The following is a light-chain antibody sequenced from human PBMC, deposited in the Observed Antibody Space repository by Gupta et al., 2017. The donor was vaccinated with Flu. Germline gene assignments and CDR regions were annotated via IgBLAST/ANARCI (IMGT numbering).Light chain of an antibody. CDR2: GNT. J-gene: IGLJ2*01. Sequence: QSVLTQPPHVSGPPGQRVTISCTGSSSNIGAGYDVHWYQQLPVRAPKLLIYGNTNRPSGVPDRFSGSKSGTSASLAITGLHAEDEADYYCQSYDSILSGSVFGGGTKVTVL. V-gene: IGLV1-40*01. CDR1: SSNIGAGYD. CDR3: QSYDSILSGSV.